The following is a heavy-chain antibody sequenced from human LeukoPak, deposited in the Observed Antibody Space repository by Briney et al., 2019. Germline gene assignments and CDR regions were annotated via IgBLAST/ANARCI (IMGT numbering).Heavy chain of an antibody. J-gene: IGHJ4*02. CDR2: ISWNSGSI. CDR3: AKDPAPYDNSGPFDY. D-gene: IGHD3-22*01. CDR1: GFTLDDYA. V-gene: IGHV3-9*01. Sequence: GGSLRLSCAASGFTLDDYAMHWVRQAPGQGLEWVSGISWNSGSIDYADSVKGRFTISRDSARNSLYLQMNSLRTEDTALYYCAKDPAPYDNSGPFDYWGQGTLVTVSS.